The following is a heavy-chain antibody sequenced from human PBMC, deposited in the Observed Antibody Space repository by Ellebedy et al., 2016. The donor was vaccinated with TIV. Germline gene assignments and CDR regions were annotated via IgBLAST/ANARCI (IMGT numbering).Heavy chain of an antibody. J-gene: IGHJ4*02. D-gene: IGHD6-6*01. Sequence: GESLKISCAASRFPFSAYSTNWVRQAPGEGLEWVSYITSDTRTIYYADSVKGRFTISRDNAKNSLFLQMNSLGDEDTAVYYCARSVEYSFDSWGQGTLVTVSS. V-gene: IGHV3-48*02. CDR3: ARSVEYSFDS. CDR1: RFPFSAYS. CDR2: ITSDTRTI.